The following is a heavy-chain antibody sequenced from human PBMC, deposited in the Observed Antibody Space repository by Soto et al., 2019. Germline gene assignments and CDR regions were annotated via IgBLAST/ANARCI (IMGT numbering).Heavy chain of an antibody. CDR1: GYTFTSYG. CDR3: VNDRDVSGSLCAY. CDR2: FSTSHGYT. Sequence: QVKLVQSGAEVKKPGASVTVSCKAFGYTFTSYGITWVRQAPGQGLEWMGWFSTSHGYTSYAQKVQGRVTRTRDTAPSTAYMELRSLRSDDTAVYYCVNDRDVSGSLCAYWGQGSLVTVSS. D-gene: IGHD1-26*01. V-gene: IGHV1-18*01. J-gene: IGHJ4*02.